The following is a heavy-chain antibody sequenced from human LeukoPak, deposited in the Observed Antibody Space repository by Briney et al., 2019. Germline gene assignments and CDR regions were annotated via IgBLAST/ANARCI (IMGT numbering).Heavy chain of an antibody. CDR1: GDSVSSNSAA. CDR3: AREYYDFWSGYNYFDY. Sequence: PSQTLSLTCAISGDSVSSNSAAWNWIRQSPSRGLEWLGRTYYRSKWYNDYAVSVKSRITINPDTSKNQLSLQLNSVTPEDTAVYYCAREYYDFWSGYNYFDYWGQGTLVTVSS. V-gene: IGHV6-1*01. CDR2: TYYRSKWYN. D-gene: IGHD3-3*01. J-gene: IGHJ4*02.